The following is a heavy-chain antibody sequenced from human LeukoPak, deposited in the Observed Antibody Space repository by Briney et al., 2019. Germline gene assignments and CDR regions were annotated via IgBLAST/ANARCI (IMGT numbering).Heavy chain of an antibody. CDR3: ARLRPYDYVWGSYRYSSFDY. CDR2: INHSGST. CDR1: GGSFSGYY. J-gene: IGHJ4*02. Sequence: SETLSLTCAVYGGSFSGYYWSWIRQPPGKGLEWIGEINHSGSTNYNPSLKSRVTISVDTSKNQFSLKLSSVTAADTAVYYCARLRPYDYVWGSYRYSSFDYWGQGTLVTVSS. V-gene: IGHV4-34*01. D-gene: IGHD3-16*02.